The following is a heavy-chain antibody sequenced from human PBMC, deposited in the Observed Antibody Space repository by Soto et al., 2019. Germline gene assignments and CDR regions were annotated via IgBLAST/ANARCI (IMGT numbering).Heavy chain of an antibody. CDR3: AREDEGWFFDL. CDR2: ISSNGGST. Sequence: GGSLRLSCAASGFTFSSYAMHWVRQPPGKGLEYVSVISSNGGSTYYANSVKGRFTISRDNSKNTLYLQMGSLRAEDMAVYYCAREDEGWFFDLWGLGTLVTVSS. CDR1: GFTFSSYA. V-gene: IGHV3-64*01. J-gene: IGHJ2*01.